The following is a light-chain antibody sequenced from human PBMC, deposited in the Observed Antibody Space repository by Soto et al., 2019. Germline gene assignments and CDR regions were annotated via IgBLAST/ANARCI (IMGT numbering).Light chain of an antibody. CDR1: QSVRSSY. J-gene: IGKJ2*01. CDR3: PQYGSYPHYT. Sequence: EMGLTQSPRTPSLSPGERATLSCRASQSVRSSYLAWYQQKPGQAPRPLIYGASSRAPGIPDRFSGSGSGTDFSLTISRLEAADFAVYYCPQYGSYPHYTFGQGTKLEIK. V-gene: IGKV3-20*01. CDR2: GAS.